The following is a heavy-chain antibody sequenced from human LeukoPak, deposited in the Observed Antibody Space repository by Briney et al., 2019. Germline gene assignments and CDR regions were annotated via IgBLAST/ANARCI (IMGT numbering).Heavy chain of an antibody. CDR3: AREGVPGYFFDY. V-gene: IGHV3-21*01. J-gene: IGHJ4*02. D-gene: IGHD2-2*01. CDR1: GFTFSSYS. Sequence: PGGSLRLSCAASGFTFSSYSVNWVRQAPGKGLEWVSSISSSSSYIYYADSVKGRFTISRDNAKNSLYLQMNSLRAEDTAVYYCAREGVPGYFFDYWGQGTLVTVSS. CDR2: ISSSSSYI.